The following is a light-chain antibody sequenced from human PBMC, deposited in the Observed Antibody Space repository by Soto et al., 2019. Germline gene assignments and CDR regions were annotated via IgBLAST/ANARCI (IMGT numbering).Light chain of an antibody. CDR3: QHYNSYSEA. Sequence: IQNIQSSDERCGGVGYIVTITCLASQTSGSWLAWYPQIPGKAPKRLIYKASTLKSGVPSRFSCSGSGTEFTLTIRSLQPDYFATYYCQHYNSYSEAVGQGTKV. J-gene: IGKJ1*01. CDR1: QTSGSW. V-gene: IGKV1-5*03. CDR2: KAS.